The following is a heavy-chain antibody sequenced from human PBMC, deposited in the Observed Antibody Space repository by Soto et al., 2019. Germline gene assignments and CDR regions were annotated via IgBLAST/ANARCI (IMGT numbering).Heavy chain of an antibody. D-gene: IGHD3-3*01. J-gene: IGHJ6*02. CDR2: INSDGSST. CDR3: ASLYDFWSGPYYYYGMDV. CDR1: GFTFSSYW. V-gene: IGHV3-74*01. Sequence: HPGGSLRLSCAASGFTFSSYWMHWVRQAPGKGLVWVSRINSDGSSTSYADSVKGRFTISRDNAKNTLYLQMNSLRAEDTAVYYCASLYDFWSGPYYYYGMDVWGQGTTVTVSS.